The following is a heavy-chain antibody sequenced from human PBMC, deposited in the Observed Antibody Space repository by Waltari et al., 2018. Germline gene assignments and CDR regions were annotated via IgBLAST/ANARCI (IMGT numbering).Heavy chain of an antibody. Sequence: QVQLVQSGAEVKKPGASVKVSCKVSGYTLTELSMHWLRQAPATGLEWLGGFDPEDGETIYAQKFQGRVTMTEDTSTDTAYMELSSLRSEDTAVYYCATAYYDFWSGYYTGHYGMDVWGQGTTVTVSS. V-gene: IGHV1-24*01. CDR3: ATAYYDFWSGYYTGHYGMDV. CDR1: GYTLTELS. CDR2: FDPEDGET. D-gene: IGHD3-3*01. J-gene: IGHJ6*02.